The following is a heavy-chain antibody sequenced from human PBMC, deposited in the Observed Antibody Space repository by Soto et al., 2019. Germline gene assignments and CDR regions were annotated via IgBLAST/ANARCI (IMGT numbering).Heavy chain of an antibody. D-gene: IGHD5-12*01. Sequence: SETLFLTCTVSGGSISSGGYYWSWIRQHPGKGLEWIGYIYYSGSTYYNPSLKSRVTISVDTSKNQFSLKLSSVTAADTAVYYCGGGYDYGAGFDYWGQGTLVTVSS. CDR1: GGSISSGGYY. V-gene: IGHV4-31*03. CDR3: GGGYDYGAGFDY. CDR2: IYYSGST. J-gene: IGHJ4*02.